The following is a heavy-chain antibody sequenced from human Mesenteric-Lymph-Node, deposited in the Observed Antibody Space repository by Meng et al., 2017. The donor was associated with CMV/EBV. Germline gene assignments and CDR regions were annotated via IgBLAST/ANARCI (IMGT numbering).Heavy chain of an antibody. CDR3: ARDGGAYCSSTSCSSMDV. CDR1: GYTFTGYY. D-gene: IGHD2-2*01. V-gene: IGHV1-2*02. Sequence: VSVKVSCKASGYTFTGYYMHWVRQAPGQGLEWMGWINPNSGGTNYAQKFQGRVTMTRDTSISTAYMELSRLRSDDTAVYYCARDGGAYCSSTSCSSMDVWGQGTTVTVSS. J-gene: IGHJ6*02. CDR2: INPNSGGT.